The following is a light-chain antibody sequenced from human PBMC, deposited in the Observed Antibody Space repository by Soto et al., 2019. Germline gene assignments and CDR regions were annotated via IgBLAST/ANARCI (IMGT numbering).Light chain of an antibody. V-gene: IGKV3-20*01. CDR1: QSVTSSY. CDR2: RAS. Sequence: EIVLTQSPGTLSLSPGERATLSCRASQSVTSSYLAWYQQKPGQAPRLLIYRASTRATGIPDRFSGSGSGTDFTLIVSRLEPEDFALYYCHQYGHSPQTFGQGTKVEIK. J-gene: IGKJ1*01. CDR3: HQYGHSPQT.